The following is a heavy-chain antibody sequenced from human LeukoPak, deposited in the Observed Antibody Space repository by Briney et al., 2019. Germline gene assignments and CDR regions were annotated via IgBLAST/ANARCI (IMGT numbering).Heavy chain of an antibody. CDR1: GYTFTGYD. V-gene: IGHV1-8*03. Sequence: ASVKVSCKASGYTFTGYDINWVRQATGQGLEWMGWMNPNSGNTGYAQKFQGRVTITRNTSISTAYMELSSLRSEDTAVYYCARGVNYDFWSGYYTARQKTFDYWGQGTLVTVSS. CDR3: ARGVNYDFWSGYYTARQKTFDY. CDR2: MNPNSGNT. D-gene: IGHD3-3*01. J-gene: IGHJ4*02.